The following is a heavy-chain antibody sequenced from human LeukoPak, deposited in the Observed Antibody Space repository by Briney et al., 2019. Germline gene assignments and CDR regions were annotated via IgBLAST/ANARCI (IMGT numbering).Heavy chain of an antibody. Sequence: PSETLSLTCTVSGVSISGYYFSWVRQPPGKGLEYIGYIHYGGSTNYNPSLKSRVTISVVTSKNQFPLKRTSVTAADTAVYYSGSLEPSGIYHWGQGTLVTVSS. CDR3: GSLEPSGIYH. CDR2: IHYGGST. D-gene: IGHD1-14*01. CDR1: GVSISGYY. J-gene: IGHJ5*02. V-gene: IGHV4-59*08.